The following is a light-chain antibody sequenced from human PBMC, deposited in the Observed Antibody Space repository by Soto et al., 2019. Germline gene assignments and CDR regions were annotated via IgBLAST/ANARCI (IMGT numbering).Light chain of an antibody. CDR2: EGH. CDR3: CSYAGDSTWV. J-gene: IGLJ3*02. V-gene: IGLV2-23*01. Sequence: QSALTQPASVSGSPGQSITISCTGTSRDVGTYNLVSWYQHHPGKAPKLMIYEGHQRPSGVSNRSSGSKSGNTASLTISGLQAEDEADYSCCSYAGDSTWVFGGGTKVTVL. CDR1: SRDVGTYNL.